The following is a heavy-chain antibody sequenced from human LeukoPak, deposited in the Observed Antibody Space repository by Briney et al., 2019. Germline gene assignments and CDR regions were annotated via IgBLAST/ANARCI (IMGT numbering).Heavy chain of an antibody. D-gene: IGHD1-26*01. CDR1: GGSFSAYY. CDR3: ASCGVTIPNWFDP. Sequence: PSETLSLTCAVYGGSFSAYYWSWIRQPPGKGLEWIGEINHSGSTNYNPSLESRVTISVDTSKNQFSLKLNSVTAADTAVYYCASCGVTIPNWFDPWGQGTLATVSS. V-gene: IGHV4-34*01. CDR2: INHSGST. J-gene: IGHJ5*02.